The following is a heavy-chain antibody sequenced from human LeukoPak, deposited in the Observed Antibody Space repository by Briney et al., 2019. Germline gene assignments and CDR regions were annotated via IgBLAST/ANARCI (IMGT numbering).Heavy chain of an antibody. CDR3: ATIDMVTFNS. CDR2: IKEDGSDK. Sequence: GGSLRLSCAGSGFTFSDYWMTWVRQAPGKGLEWVANIKEDGSDKQYVDSVKGRFTISRDNAENSLHLQMNSLRAEDTAVYYCATIDMVTFNSWGQGTLVTVSS. J-gene: IGHJ4*02. CDR1: GFTFSDYW. V-gene: IGHV3-7*01. D-gene: IGHD5-18*01.